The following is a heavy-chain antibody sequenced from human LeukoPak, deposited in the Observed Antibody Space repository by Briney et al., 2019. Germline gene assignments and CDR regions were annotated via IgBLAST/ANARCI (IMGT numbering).Heavy chain of an antibody. D-gene: IGHD3-22*01. V-gene: IGHV3-23*01. J-gene: IGHJ6*02. CDR1: GFTFRSYA. CDR2: ISGSGGST. Sequence: GGSLRLSCAASGFTFRSYAMSWVRQAPGKGLERVSDISGSGGSTYYADSVKGRFTISRDNSKNTLYLQMNSLRAKDTAVYYCAKYYYDSSDYYYGMDVWGQGTTVTVSS. CDR3: AKYYYDSSDYYYGMDV.